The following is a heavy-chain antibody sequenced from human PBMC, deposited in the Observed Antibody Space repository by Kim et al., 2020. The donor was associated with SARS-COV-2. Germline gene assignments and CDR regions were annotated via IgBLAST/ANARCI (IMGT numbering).Heavy chain of an antibody. CDR2: VNSDGSST. CDR1: GFTFSNSW. CDR3: TKVYSSSLTGMDV. Sequence: GGSLRLSCAASGFTFSNSWMHWVRQAPGKGLVWVSRVNSDGSSTNYADSVKGRFTISRDNAKNTLYLQMNSLRDEDTAVYDCTKVYSSSLTGMDVWGQGTTVTVSS. V-gene: IGHV3-74*01. J-gene: IGHJ6*02. D-gene: IGHD6-13*01.